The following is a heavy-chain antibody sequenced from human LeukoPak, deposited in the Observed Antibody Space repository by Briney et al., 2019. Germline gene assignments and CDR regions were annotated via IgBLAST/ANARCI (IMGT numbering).Heavy chain of an antibody. Sequence: ASVKVSCKASGYSFNSQGMNWVRQAPGQGLEWMGWINTDSGNPTYAQGFTGRFVFSMDSSVSTAYLQISNLMPEDTAKYYCAREILRFDIWGQGTMVIVSS. CDR2: INTDSGNP. CDR1: GYSFNSQG. CDR3: AREILRFDI. J-gene: IGHJ3*02. V-gene: IGHV7-4-1*02.